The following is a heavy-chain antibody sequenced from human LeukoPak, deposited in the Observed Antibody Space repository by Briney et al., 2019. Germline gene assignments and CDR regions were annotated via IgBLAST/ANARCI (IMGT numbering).Heavy chain of an antibody. CDR1: GFTFDDYA. V-gene: IGHV3-9*01. CDR3: AKDLGARYYYYGMDV. D-gene: IGHD1-26*01. Sequence: GGSLRLSCAASGFTFDDYAMHWVRQAPGKGLEWVSGISWNSGSIGCADSVKGRFTISRDNAKNSLYLQMNSLRAEDTALYYCAKDLGARYYYYGMDVWGQGTTVTVSS. J-gene: IGHJ6*02. CDR2: ISWNSGSI.